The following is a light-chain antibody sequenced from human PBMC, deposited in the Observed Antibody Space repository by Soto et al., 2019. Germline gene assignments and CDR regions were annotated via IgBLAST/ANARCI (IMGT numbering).Light chain of an antibody. CDR2: GAS. Sequence: EIVMTQSPATLSVSPGERATLSCRASQSVGSDLAWYQQKPGQAPRLLIYGASTRATGIPARFSGSGSGTEFTLTISSLQSEDFAVYYCQQYNNWWTFGQGTTVEIK. CDR3: QQYNNWWT. V-gene: IGKV3-15*01. J-gene: IGKJ1*01. CDR1: QSVGSD.